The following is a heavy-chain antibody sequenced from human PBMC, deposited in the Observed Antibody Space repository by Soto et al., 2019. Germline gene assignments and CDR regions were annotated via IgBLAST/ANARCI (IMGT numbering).Heavy chain of an antibody. Sequence: GASVKGSWKVSGYTLSELSRHLVRQATGKGSERRGGFDPEDGETLYPQKFQARVPMTEHTSTDTAYMELSSLRSEDTAVYYCATAPYYAYHAVYYYGMDVWGQGTTVTVSS. V-gene: IGHV1-24*01. CDR3: ATAPYYAYHAVYYYGMDV. CDR2: FDPEDGET. D-gene: IGHD3-22*01. J-gene: IGHJ6*02. CDR1: GYTLSELS.